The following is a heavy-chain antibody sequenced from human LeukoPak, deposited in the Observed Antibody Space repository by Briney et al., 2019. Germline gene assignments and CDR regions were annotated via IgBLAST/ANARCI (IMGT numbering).Heavy chain of an antibody. CDR1: GFTFSSYA. J-gene: IGHJ4*02. CDR2: ISGSGGST. CDR3: AKESGYYGSGSSDY. V-gene: IGHV3-23*01. D-gene: IGHD3-10*01. Sequence: GGSLRLSCAASGFTFSSYAISWVRQAPGKGLEWVSAISGSGGSTYYADSVKGRFTISRDNSKNTLYLQMNSLRAEDTAVYYCAKESGYYGSGSSDYWGQRTMVTVSS.